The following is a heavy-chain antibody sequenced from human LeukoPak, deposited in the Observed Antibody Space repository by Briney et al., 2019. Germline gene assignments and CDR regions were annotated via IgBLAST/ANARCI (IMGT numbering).Heavy chain of an antibody. V-gene: IGHV3-48*02. CDR1: GFTFSSYD. D-gene: IGHD4-17*01. CDR3: AREATVIDNWLDP. Sequence: GGSLRLSCAASGFTFSSYDMTWVRQAPGKGLEWVSYISSSSSTIYYADSVKGRFTISRDNVKNSLYLQMNSLRDEDTAVYYCAREATVIDNWLDPWGQGTLVTVSS. CDR2: ISSSSSTI. J-gene: IGHJ5*02.